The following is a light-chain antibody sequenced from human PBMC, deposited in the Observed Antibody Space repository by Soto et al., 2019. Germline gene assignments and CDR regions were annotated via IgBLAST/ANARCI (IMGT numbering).Light chain of an antibody. CDR1: QSVGTY. CDR3: LQRSNWLALT. J-gene: IGKJ4*01. V-gene: IGKV3-11*01. CDR2: DAS. Sequence: EIVLTQSPATLSLSPGEGADLSCRASQSVGTYLAWLQQKPGQAPRLLIYDASNRATGVPARFSGSGSGTDFTLTISSLEPEDFAVYYCLQRSNWLALTFGGGTKVDIK.